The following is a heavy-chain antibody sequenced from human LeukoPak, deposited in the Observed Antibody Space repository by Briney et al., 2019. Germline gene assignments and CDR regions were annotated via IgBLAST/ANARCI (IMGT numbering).Heavy chain of an antibody. V-gene: IGHV4-31*03. J-gene: IGHJ2*01. CDR1: GGSISSGGNY. CDR3: ARDYYDSSGYSPLSYWYFDL. CDR2: IYYSGST. D-gene: IGHD3-22*01. Sequence: PSETLSLTCTVSGGSISSGGNYWSWIRQHPGKGLEWIGYIYYSGSTYYNPSLKSRVTISVDTSKNQFSLKLSSVTAADTAVYYCARDYYDSSGYSPLSYWYFDLWGRGTLVTVSS.